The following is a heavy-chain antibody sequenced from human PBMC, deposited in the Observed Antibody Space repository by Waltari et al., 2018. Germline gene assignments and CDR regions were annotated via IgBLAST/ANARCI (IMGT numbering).Heavy chain of an antibody. CDR2: ISAYNGNT. D-gene: IGHD3-22*01. Sequence: QVQLVQSGAEVKKPGASVKVSCKASGYTFTSYGIRWVRQAPGQGLEWMGWISAYNGNTNYAQKLQGRVTMTTDTSTSTAYMELRSLRSDDTAVYYCARDKSLKDYYDSRLRDYYYYGMDVWGQGTTVTVSS. CDR1: GYTFTSYG. J-gene: IGHJ6*02. V-gene: IGHV1-18*01. CDR3: ARDKSLKDYYDSRLRDYYYYGMDV.